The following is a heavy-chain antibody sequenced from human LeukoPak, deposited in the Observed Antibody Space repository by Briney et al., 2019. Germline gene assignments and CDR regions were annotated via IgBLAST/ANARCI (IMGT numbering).Heavy chain of an antibody. D-gene: IGHD4-17*01. Sequence: SETLSLACTVSGGSVSSGSYYWSWIRQPPGKGLECIGYIYYSGSTNYNPSLKSRVTMSVDTSKNQFSLKLSSVTAADTAVYYCASLRYGDYFDYWGQGTLVTVSS. V-gene: IGHV4-61*01. CDR1: GGSVSSGSYY. J-gene: IGHJ4*02. CDR2: IYYSGST. CDR3: ASLRYGDYFDY.